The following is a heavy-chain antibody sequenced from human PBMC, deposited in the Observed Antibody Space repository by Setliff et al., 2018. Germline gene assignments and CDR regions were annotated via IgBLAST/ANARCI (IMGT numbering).Heavy chain of an antibody. D-gene: IGHD6-19*01. V-gene: IGHV4-4*08. CDR3: VRVKAEAYRDDFYFYMDV. Sequence: SETLSLTCTVSGGSFTTYYWSWIRQPPGKGLEWIGYIYTSGSTNYNPSLKSRVTISVDTSKNQLSLKLSSVTAADTAVYYCVRVKAEAYRDDFYFYMDVWGKGTTVTVSS. J-gene: IGHJ6*03. CDR1: GGSFTTYY. CDR2: IYTSGST.